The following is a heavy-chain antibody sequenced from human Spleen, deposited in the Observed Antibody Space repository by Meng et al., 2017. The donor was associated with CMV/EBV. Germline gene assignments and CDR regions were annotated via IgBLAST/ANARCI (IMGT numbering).Heavy chain of an antibody. CDR1: GFTFSSYW. J-gene: IGHJ4*02. Sequence: LSLTCAASGFTFSSYWMSWVRQAPGKGLEWVANIKQDGSEKYYVDSVKGRFTISRDNAKDSLYLQMNSLRAEDTAVYYCARDWSRDVLTGSFDYWGQGTLVTVSS. V-gene: IGHV3-7*01. CDR3: ARDWSRDVLTGSFDY. CDR2: IKQDGSEK. D-gene: IGHD3-9*01.